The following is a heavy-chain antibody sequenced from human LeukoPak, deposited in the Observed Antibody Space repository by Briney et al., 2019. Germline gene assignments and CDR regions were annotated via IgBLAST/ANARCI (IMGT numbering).Heavy chain of an antibody. CDR3: ARAYDCSGYYWYYFDY. J-gene: IGHJ4*02. Sequence: SETLSLTCTVSGGSISSYYWSWIRQSPGKGLEWIGYIYYSGSTNYNPSLKSRVTISVDTSKNQFSLKLSSVTAADTAVYYCARAYDCSGYYWYYFDYWGQGTLVTVSS. V-gene: IGHV4-59*01. CDR1: GGSISSYY. D-gene: IGHD3-22*01. CDR2: IYYSGST.